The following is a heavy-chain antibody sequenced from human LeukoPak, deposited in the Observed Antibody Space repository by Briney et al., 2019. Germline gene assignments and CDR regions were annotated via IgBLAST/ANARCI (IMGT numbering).Heavy chain of an antibody. J-gene: IGHJ4*02. Sequence: SQTLSLTCAVSGGSFSSGGYSLSWIREPPGKGLEWIGYIYHSGSTYYNPSLKSRVTISVDRSKNQFSLKLSSVTAADTAVYYCARGSLVRGADYWGQGTLVTVSS. CDR3: ARGSLVRGADY. D-gene: IGHD3-10*01. CDR1: GGSFSSGGYS. CDR2: IYHSGST. V-gene: IGHV4-30-2*01.